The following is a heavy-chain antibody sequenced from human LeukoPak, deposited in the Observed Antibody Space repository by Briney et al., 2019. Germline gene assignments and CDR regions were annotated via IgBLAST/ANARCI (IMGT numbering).Heavy chain of an antibody. J-gene: IGHJ4*02. D-gene: IGHD6-13*01. CDR2: ISGSGGST. Sequence: GGSLRLSCAASGFTFSSYAMSWVRQAPGKGLEWVSAISGSGGSTYYADSVKGRFTISRDNSKNTLYLQMNSLRAGDTAVYYCAKDRYSSSWYGSFDYWGQGTLVTVSS. CDR1: GFTFSSYA. CDR3: AKDRYSSSWYGSFDY. V-gene: IGHV3-23*01.